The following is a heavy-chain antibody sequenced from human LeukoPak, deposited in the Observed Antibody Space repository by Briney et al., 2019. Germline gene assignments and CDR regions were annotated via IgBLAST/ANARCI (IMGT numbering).Heavy chain of an antibody. CDR3: ARAARRGSSSRFDY. V-gene: IGHV1-69*06. J-gene: IGHJ4*02. D-gene: IGHD6-6*01. CDR1: GGTFSSYA. Sequence: SVKVSCKASGGTFSSYAISWVRQAPGQGLEWMGRIIPIFGTANYAQKFQGGVTITADKSTSTAYMELSSLRSEDTAVYYCARAARRGSSSRFDYWGQGTLVTVSS. CDR2: IIPIFGTA.